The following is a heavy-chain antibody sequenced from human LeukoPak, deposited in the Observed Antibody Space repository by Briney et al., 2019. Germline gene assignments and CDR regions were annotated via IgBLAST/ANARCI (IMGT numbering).Heavy chain of an antibody. J-gene: IGHJ5*02. CDR1: GGSISSYY. D-gene: IGHD3-9*01. CDR3: ARHRILIGYYLDWFDP. Sequence: SETLSLTCTVSGGSISSYYWSWIRQPPGKGLEWIGYIYYSGSTNYNPSLKSRVTISVDTSKNPFSLKLSSVTAADTAVYYCARHRILIGYYLDWFDPWGQGTLVTVSS. CDR2: IYYSGST. V-gene: IGHV4-59*08.